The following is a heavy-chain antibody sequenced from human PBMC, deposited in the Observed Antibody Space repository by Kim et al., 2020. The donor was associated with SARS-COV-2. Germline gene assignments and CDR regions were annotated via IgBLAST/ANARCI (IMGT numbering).Heavy chain of an antibody. CDR3: ANGCSSTSCYDDYFDY. CDR2: ISYDGSNK. J-gene: IGHJ4*02. V-gene: IGHV3-30*18. CDR1: GFTFSSYG. D-gene: IGHD2-2*01. Sequence: GGSLRLSCAASGFTFSSYGMHWVRQAPGKGLEWVAVISYDGSNKYYADSVKGRFTISRDNSKNTLYLQMNSLRAEDTAVYYCANGCSSTSCYDDYFDYWGQGTLVTVSS.